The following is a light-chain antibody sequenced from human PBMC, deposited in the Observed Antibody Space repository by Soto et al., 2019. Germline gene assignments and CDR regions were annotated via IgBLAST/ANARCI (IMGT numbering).Light chain of an antibody. CDR1: QDISSA. Sequence: AIQLTQSPSCLSASVGDRVAITCRASQDISSALAWYQQRPGKAPKLLIYDASSLESGVPARFSGSGSGSDFTLTISSLQPEDFATYYCQQFNSYPLTFGQGTRVEIK. CDR2: DAS. J-gene: IGKJ1*01. CDR3: QQFNSYPLT. V-gene: IGKV1-13*02.